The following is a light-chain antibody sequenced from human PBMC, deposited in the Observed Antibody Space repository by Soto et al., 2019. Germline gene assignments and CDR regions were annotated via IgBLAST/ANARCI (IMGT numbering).Light chain of an antibody. CDR3: AAWDDSLKV. J-gene: IGLJ1*01. V-gene: IGLV1-47*01. CDR2: RNN. Sequence: QAVVTQPPSASGTSGQRVTISCSGSSSNIGSNYVYWYQQLPGTAPKLLIYRNNQRPSGVPDRFSGSKSGTSASLAISGLRSEDEADYYCAAWDDSLKVFGTGTKVTVL. CDR1: SSNIGSNY.